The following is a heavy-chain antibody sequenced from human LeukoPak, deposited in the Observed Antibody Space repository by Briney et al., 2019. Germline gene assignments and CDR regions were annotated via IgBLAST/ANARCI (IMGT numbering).Heavy chain of an antibody. CDR2: ISAYNGNT. V-gene: IGHV1-18*04. CDR1: GYTFTGYY. CDR3: ARFFSSGLGDY. Sequence: ASVKVSCKASGYTFTGYYMHWVRQAPGQGLEWMGWISAYNGNTNYAQKLQGRVTMTTDTSTSTAYMELSSLRSEDTAVYYCARFFSSGLGDYWGQGTLVTVSS. J-gene: IGHJ4*02. D-gene: IGHD1-14*01.